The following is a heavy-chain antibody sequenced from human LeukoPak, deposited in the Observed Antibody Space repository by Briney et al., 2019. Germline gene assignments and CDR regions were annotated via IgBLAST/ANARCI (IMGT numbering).Heavy chain of an antibody. CDR1: GFTFDDYA. J-gene: IGHJ4*02. D-gene: IGHD6-13*01. Sequence: GGSLRLSCAASGFTFDDYAMHWVRQAPGKGLEWVSGISWNSGSIGYADSVKGRFTISRDNAKNSLYLQMNSLRAEDTALYYCAEDSSSWSGVYWGQGTLVTVSS. CDR2: ISWNSGSI. CDR3: AEDSSSWSGVY. V-gene: IGHV3-9*01.